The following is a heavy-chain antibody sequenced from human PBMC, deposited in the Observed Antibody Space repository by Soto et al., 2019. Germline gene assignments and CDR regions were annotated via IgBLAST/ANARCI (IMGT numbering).Heavy chain of an antibody. J-gene: IGHJ4*02. CDR3: AKDGQYYDSSLPRD. CDR2: ISWDGGST. CDR1: GFTFDDYT. Sequence: EVQLVESGGVVVQPGGSLRLSCAASGFTFDDYTMHWVRQAPGKGLEWVSLISWDGGSTYYADSVKGRFTISRDNSKNSLYLQMNSLRTEDTALYYCAKDGQYYDSSLPRDWGQGTLVTVSS. D-gene: IGHD3-22*01. V-gene: IGHV3-43*01.